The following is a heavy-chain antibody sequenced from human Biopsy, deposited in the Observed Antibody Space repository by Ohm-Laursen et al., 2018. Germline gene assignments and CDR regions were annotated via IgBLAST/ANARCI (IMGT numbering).Heavy chain of an antibody. CDR3: ARGYAGLYEAFDF. CDR2: IYNDVST. V-gene: IGHV4-59*01. Sequence: TLSLTWTVSGGPLNSYDWSWIRQPPGKGLEWIGNIYNDVSTKYNPSLRSRVTISADKSTNQFSLKLRSVTAADTAVYYCARGYAGLYEAFDFWGQGTVVTVAS. D-gene: IGHD5-18*01. CDR1: GGPLNSYD. J-gene: IGHJ3*01.